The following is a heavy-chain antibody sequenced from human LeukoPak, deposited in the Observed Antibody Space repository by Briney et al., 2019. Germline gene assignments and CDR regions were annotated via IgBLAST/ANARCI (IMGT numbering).Heavy chain of an antibody. V-gene: IGHV1-69*06. CDR1: GYTFTSYA. J-gene: IGHJ4*02. D-gene: IGHD3-3*01. Sequence: SVKVSCKASGYTFTSYAMNWVRQAPGQGLEWMGGIIPIFGTANYAQKFQGRVTITADKSTSTAYMELSSLRSEDTAVYYCASRGFTIFGARGYFDYWGQGTLVTVSS. CDR3: ASRGFTIFGARGYFDY. CDR2: IIPIFGTA.